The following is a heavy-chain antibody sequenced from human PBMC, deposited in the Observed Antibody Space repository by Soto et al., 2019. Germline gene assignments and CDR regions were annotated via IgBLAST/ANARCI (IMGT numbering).Heavy chain of an antibody. CDR2: ISAYNGNT. V-gene: IGHV1-18*01. D-gene: IGHD6-13*01. CDR3: ARDARVAAAGTFDY. Sequence: ASVKVSCKASGYTFTSYGISWVRQAPGQGLEWMGWISAYNGNTNYAQKLQGRVTMTTDTSTSTAYMELRSLRSDDTAVYYCARDARVAAAGTFDYWGQGTLVTVSS. J-gene: IGHJ4*02. CDR1: GYTFTSYG.